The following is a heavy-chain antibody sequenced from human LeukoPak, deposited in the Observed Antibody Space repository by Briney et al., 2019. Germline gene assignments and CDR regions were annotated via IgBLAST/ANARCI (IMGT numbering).Heavy chain of an antibody. J-gene: IGHJ4*02. V-gene: IGHV3-64D*06. CDR2: VDANGRTT. CDR1: GFTFTHYA. CDR3: ARELKRFLDY. D-gene: IGHD3-3*01. Sequence: GGSLRLSCSASGFTFTHYAMHWVRQAPGKGLEYVSAVDANGRTTYYADSVKGRFTISRDDSKNTLYLHMSSLRPEDTAIYYCARELKRFLDYWGQGTLVTVSS.